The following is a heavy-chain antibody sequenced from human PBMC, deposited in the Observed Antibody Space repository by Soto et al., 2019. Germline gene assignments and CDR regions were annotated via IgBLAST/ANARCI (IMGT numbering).Heavy chain of an antibody. Sequence: EVQLLESGGGLVQPGGSLRLSCAASGFTFSSYAMSWVRQAPGKGLEWVSAISGSGGSTYYADSVKGRFTISRDNSKNPLYLQMNSLRAEDTAVYYCAKFGYSSTRTSRTLNDYWGQGTLVTVSS. CDR2: ISGSGGST. CDR1: GFTFSSYA. J-gene: IGHJ4*02. CDR3: AKFGYSSTRTSRTLNDY. V-gene: IGHV3-23*01. D-gene: IGHD6-13*01.